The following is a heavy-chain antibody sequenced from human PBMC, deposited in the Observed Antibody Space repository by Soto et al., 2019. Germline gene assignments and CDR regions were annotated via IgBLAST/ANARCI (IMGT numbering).Heavy chain of an antibody. CDR3: ARANILGIEDFGRDV. Sequence: PSKQLSLSCTVSGGSINSADYSWSLIRQPTRKGLEWIGYIYYSGSTYYNPSLKSRVTISVHTSKNQFSLKLSSVTAADTAVYYCARANILGIEDFGRDVWGQGTMVT. V-gene: IGHV4-30-4*01. CDR2: IYYSGST. D-gene: IGHD7-27*01. CDR1: GGSINSADYS. J-gene: IGHJ6*02.